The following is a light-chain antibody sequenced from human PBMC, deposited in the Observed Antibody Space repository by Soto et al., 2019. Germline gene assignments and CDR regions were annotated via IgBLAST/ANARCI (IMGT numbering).Light chain of an antibody. J-gene: IGKJ1*01. Sequence: EVVLTQSPGTLSLSPGERVTLSCRASQSISGNYLAWYQQKPGQAPRLLISAASTGAAGVPARFNAAGSGTVFTLTISSLQSEDFAIYYCQQYNTWPRTFGQGTKVDIK. CDR1: QSISGN. CDR3: QQYNTWPRT. CDR2: AAS. V-gene: IGKV3D-15*01.